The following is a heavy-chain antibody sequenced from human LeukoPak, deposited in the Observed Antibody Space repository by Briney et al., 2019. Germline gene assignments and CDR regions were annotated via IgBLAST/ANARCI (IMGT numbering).Heavy chain of an antibody. V-gene: IGHV3-23*01. J-gene: IGHJ5*02. Sequence: GGSLRLSCAASGFTSSTFAMSWVRQAPGKGLEWVSAISGSGGTTYYADSVKGRFTISRDNSKNTLYLLMNSLRAEDTAIYYCAKPAADTWSDWFGPWGQGTLVTVSS. CDR2: ISGSGGTT. CDR1: GFTSSTFA. D-gene: IGHD6-13*01. CDR3: AKPAADTWSDWFGP.